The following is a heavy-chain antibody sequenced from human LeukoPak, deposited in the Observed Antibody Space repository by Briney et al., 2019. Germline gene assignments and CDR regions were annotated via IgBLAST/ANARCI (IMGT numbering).Heavy chain of an antibody. D-gene: IGHD1-26*01. CDR3: ARGREGLDY. V-gene: IGHV4-39*01. J-gene: IGHJ4*02. CDR1: GGSISSSSYY. Sequence: SETLSLTCTVSGGSISSSSYYWGWIRQPPGKGLEWIGSIYYSGSTYYNPSLKSRVTISVDTSKNQFSLKLSSVTAADTAVYYCARGREGLDYWGQGTLVTVSS. CDR2: IYYSGST.